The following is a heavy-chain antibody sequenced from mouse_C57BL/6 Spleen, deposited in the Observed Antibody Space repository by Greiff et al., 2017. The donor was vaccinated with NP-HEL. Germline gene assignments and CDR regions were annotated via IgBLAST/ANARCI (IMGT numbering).Heavy chain of an antibody. D-gene: IGHD2-10*02. V-gene: IGHV1-18*01. CDR2: INPNNGGT. Sequence: EVQLQESGPELVKPGASVKIPCKASGYTFTDYNMDWVKQSHGKSLEWIGDINPNNGGTIYNQKFKGKATLTVDKSSSTAYMELRSLTSEDTAVYYCARSPSALYYYAMDYWGQGTSVTVSS. CDR3: ARSPSALYYYAMDY. J-gene: IGHJ4*01. CDR1: GYTFTDYN.